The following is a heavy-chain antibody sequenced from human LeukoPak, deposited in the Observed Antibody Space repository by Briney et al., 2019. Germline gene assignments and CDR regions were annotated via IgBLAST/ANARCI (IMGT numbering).Heavy chain of an antibody. CDR1: GYTLTELS. Sequence: ASVKVSCKVSGYTLTELSMHWVRQAPGQGLEWMGIINPSGGSTSYAQKFQGRVTMTRDTSTSTVYMELSSLRSEDTAVYYCARDSSSSSDYWGQGTLVTVSS. CDR2: INPSGGST. J-gene: IGHJ4*02. V-gene: IGHV1-46*01. CDR3: ARDSSSSSDY. D-gene: IGHD6-6*01.